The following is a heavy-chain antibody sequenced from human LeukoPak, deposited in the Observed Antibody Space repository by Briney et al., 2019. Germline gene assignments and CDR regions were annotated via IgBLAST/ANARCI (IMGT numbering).Heavy chain of an antibody. Sequence: SETLSLTCTVSGGSISSYYWSWIRQPPGKGLEWIGYIYYSGSTNYNPSLKSRVTISVDTSKNQFSLKLSSVTAADTAVYYCARERIAAAGHDFDYWGQGTLVTVSS. V-gene: IGHV4-59*12. D-gene: IGHD6-13*01. CDR2: IYYSGST. CDR1: GGSISSYY. J-gene: IGHJ4*02. CDR3: ARERIAAAGHDFDY.